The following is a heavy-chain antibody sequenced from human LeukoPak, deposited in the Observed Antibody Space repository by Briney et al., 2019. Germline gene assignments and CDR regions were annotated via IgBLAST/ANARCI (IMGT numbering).Heavy chain of an antibody. CDR2: INSDGSST. J-gene: IGHJ4*02. Sequence: GGSLRLSCAASGFTFSSYWMHWVRQAPGKGLVWVSRINSDGSSTSYADSVKGRFTISRDNAKNTLYLQMNSLRAEDTAVYYCATLGPTMVRGVIELLDYWGQGTLVTVSS. CDR3: ATLGPTMVRGVIELLDY. V-gene: IGHV3-74*01. CDR1: GFTFSSYW. D-gene: IGHD3-10*01.